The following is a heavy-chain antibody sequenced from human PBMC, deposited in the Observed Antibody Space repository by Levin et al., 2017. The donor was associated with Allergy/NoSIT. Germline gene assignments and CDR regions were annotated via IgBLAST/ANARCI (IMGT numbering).Heavy chain of an antibody. CDR3: ARESARDYGDYVDY. D-gene: IGHD4-17*01. V-gene: IGHV1-18*01. CDR2: ISTYNGNT. Sequence: GESLKISCKASGYTFTSYGISWLRQAPGQGLEWMGWISTYNGNTKDAQKLQGRVTMTTDTSTSTAYMELRSLRSDDTAVYYCARESARDYGDYVDYWGQGTLVTVSS. J-gene: IGHJ4*02. CDR1: GYTFTSYG.